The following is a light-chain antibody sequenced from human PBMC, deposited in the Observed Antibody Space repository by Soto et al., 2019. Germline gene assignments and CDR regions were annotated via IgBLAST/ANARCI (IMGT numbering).Light chain of an antibody. V-gene: IGLV2-14*01. Sequence: QSVLTQPASVSGSPGQSITISCTGTSSDVGGYNYVSWYQQHPGKAPKLMIYEVSNRPSGVSNRFSGSKSGNTASLTLSGLQAEDEADYYCSSYTSSSTPLFGGGTKLTVL. CDR1: SSDVGGYNY. J-gene: IGLJ2*01. CDR2: EVS. CDR3: SSYTSSSTPL.